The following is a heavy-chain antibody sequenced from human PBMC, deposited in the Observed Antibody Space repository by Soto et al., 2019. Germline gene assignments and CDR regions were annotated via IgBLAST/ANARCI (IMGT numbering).Heavy chain of an antibody. J-gene: IGHJ6*02. D-gene: IGHD3-22*01. Sequence: GGPLRLSCAASGFTFSSYSMNWVRQAPGKGLEWVSSISSSSSYIYYADSVKGRFTISRDNAKNSLYLQMNSLRAEDTAVYYCARDQSSGYYYGMDVWGQGTTVTVSS. V-gene: IGHV3-21*01. CDR3: ARDQSSGYYYGMDV. CDR1: GFTFSSYS. CDR2: ISSSSSYI.